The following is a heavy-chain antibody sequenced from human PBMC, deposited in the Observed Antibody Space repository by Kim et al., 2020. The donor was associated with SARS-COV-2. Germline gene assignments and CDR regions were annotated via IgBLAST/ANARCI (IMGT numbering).Heavy chain of an antibody. Sequence: SETLSLTCAVYGGSFSGYYWSWIRQPPGKGLEWIGEINHSGSTNYNPSLKSRVTISVDTSKNQFSLKLSSVTAADTAVYYCARGPRNGIGAARSYYYYYGMDVWGQGTTVTVSS. V-gene: IGHV4-34*01. J-gene: IGHJ6*02. CDR2: INHSGST. D-gene: IGHD6-6*01. CDR1: GGSFSGYY. CDR3: ARGPRNGIGAARSYYYYYGMDV.